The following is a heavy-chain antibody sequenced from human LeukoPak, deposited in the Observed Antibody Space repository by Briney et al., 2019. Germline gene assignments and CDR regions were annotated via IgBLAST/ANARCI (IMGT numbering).Heavy chain of an antibody. CDR1: GFPFSTYW. Sequence: GGSLRLSCAASGFPFSTYWMSWVRQAPGKGLEWVSVVGDSSETTHYADSVKGRFFISRDNSKNTVHLQMNSLRAEDTALYYCVKDSFILEGGVGSDDGFAVWGQGTMVTVSS. CDR3: VKDSFILEGGVGSDDGFAV. D-gene: IGHD3-3*01. V-gene: IGHV3-23*01. J-gene: IGHJ3*01. CDR2: VGDSSETT.